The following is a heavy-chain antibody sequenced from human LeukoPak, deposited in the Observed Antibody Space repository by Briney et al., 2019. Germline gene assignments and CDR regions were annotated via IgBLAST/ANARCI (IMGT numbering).Heavy chain of an antibody. CDR2: ISSSSSST. Sequence: GGSLRLSCAASGFTFSDYYMSWMRQAPGRGLECIPYISSSSSSTKYADSVKGRFTISRDNAKNSLYLQVISLRAEDTAVYYCARGPSIAARYDAFDIWGQGTMVTVSS. CDR3: ARGPSIAARYDAFDI. CDR1: GFTFSDYY. V-gene: IGHV3-11*06. J-gene: IGHJ3*02. D-gene: IGHD6-6*01.